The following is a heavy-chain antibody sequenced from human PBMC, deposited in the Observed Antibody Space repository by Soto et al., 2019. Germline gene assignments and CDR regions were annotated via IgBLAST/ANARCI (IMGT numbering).Heavy chain of an antibody. V-gene: IGHV2-5*02. Sequence: QITLKESGPTLVKPTQTLTLTCTLSGFSLSTSGVGVGWIRQPPGKALEWLALIYWDDDKRYSPSLKSRLTITKDTSKNQVVLTMTNMDPVDTATYYCAHRTDGLYDYIWGSYRNDAFDIWGQGTMVTVSS. D-gene: IGHD3-16*02. J-gene: IGHJ3*02. CDR3: AHRTDGLYDYIWGSYRNDAFDI. CDR2: IYWDDDK. CDR1: GFSLSTSGVG.